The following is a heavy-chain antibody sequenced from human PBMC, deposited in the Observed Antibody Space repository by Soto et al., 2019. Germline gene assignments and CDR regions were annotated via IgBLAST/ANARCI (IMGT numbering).Heavy chain of an antibody. CDR3: AKKPPGMITFGGVIAFFDY. V-gene: IGHV3-23*01. CDR2: ISGSGGST. CDR1: GFTFSSYA. Sequence: EVQLLESGGGLVQPGGSLRLSCAASGFTFSSYAMSWVRQAPGKGLEWVSAISGSGGSTYYADSVKGRFTISRDNSKNTLYLQMNRLRAEDTAVYYCAKKPPGMITFGGVIAFFDYWGQGTLVTVSS. J-gene: IGHJ4*02. D-gene: IGHD3-16*02.